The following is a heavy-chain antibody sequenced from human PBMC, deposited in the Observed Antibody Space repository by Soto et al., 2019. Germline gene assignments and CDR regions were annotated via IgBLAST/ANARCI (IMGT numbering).Heavy chain of an antibody. CDR1: GGSISGGVYY. CDR3: ARTYYYDSSGYYYVIYYFDY. CDR2: IYYSGAT. J-gene: IGHJ4*02. V-gene: IGHV4-30-4*08. D-gene: IGHD3-22*01. Sequence: SETLSLTCTVSGGSISGGVYYWSWIRQCPGKGLEWIGYIYYSGATYYNPSLKSPVTISVDTSKNQFSLKLSSVTAADTAVYYCARTYYYDSSGYYYVIYYFDYWGQGTLVTVSS.